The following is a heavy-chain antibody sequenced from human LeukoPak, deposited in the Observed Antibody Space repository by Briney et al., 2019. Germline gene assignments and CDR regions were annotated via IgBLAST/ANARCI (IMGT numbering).Heavy chain of an antibody. Sequence: SETLSVTCTDPRGSISSYNRSCVWQPPGKGLEWIACISYRGRTKYNPSLKSRVTISVDTSKNQFSLKLSSVTAADTAVYYCASYDILTGYPPYSTGNDAFDIWGQGTMVTVSS. CDR1: RGSISSYN. CDR2: ISYRGRT. CDR3: ASYDILTGYPPYSTGNDAFDI. V-gene: IGHV4-59*01. D-gene: IGHD3-9*01. J-gene: IGHJ3*02.